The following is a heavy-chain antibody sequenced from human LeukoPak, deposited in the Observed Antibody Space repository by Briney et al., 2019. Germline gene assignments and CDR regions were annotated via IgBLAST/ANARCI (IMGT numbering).Heavy chain of an antibody. CDR1: GYTFTSYA. CDR2: INAGNGNT. V-gene: IGHV1-3*01. J-gene: IGHJ4*02. CDR3: ARGSHYYDSSGYVVY. Sequence: GASVKGSCKASGYTFTSYAMHWVRQAPGQRLEWMGWINAGNGNTKYSQKFQGRVTITRDTSASTAYMELSSLRSEDTAVYYCARGSHYYDSSGYVVYWGQGTLVTVSS. D-gene: IGHD3-22*01.